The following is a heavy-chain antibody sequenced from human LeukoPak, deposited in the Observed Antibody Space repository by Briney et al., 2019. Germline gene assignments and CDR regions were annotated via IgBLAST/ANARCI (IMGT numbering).Heavy chain of an antibody. Sequence: GGSLRLSCAASGFTFSGYTINWVRQASGKGLEWVSSISSSSSYIYCADSVKGRFTISRHNAKNSLYLHMNSLRVEDTAVYYCARAGSGYEDGFDYWGQGTLVTVSS. D-gene: IGHD5-12*01. CDR1: GFTFSGYT. CDR2: ISSSSSYI. V-gene: IGHV3-21*01. CDR3: ARAGSGYEDGFDY. J-gene: IGHJ4*02.